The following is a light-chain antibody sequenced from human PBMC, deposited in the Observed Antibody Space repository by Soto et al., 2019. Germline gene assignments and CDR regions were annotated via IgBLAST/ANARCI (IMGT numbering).Light chain of an antibody. CDR1: QGISSY. V-gene: IGKV1-5*03. J-gene: IGKJ1*01. CDR3: QQYNSYSPT. Sequence: DIQLTQSPSFLSASVGDRVTITCRASQGISSYLAWYQQKAGKAPNLLIYKASRLESGVPSRFSGSGSETEFTLTISGLQPGDSATYYCQQYNSYSPTFGQGTKVEVK. CDR2: KAS.